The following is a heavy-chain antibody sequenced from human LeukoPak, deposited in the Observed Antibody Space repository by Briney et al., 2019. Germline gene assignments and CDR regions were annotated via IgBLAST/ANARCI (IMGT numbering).Heavy chain of an antibody. CDR3: ATDGSGSPGDY. CDR1: GITLSRYA. J-gene: IGHJ4*02. V-gene: IGHV3-30*04. CDR2: ISNDGSSK. Sequence: GGSLRLSCAASGITLSRYAMHWVRQAPGKGLEWVAFISNDGSSKYYADSVKGRFTISRDNSKDTLYLQLSSVRAEDTAVYYCATDGSGSPGDYWGQGTLVTVSP. D-gene: IGHD3-10*01.